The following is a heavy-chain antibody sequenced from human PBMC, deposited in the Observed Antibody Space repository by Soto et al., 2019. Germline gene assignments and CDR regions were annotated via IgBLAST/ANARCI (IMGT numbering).Heavy chain of an antibody. Sequence: GGSLRHSCAVYGFSVNANYMTWVRQAPGKGLDWVSLIDSGGSLYYADSVKGRFTISIDNAKNTVYHQMKSLRAEDTAVYYCARDCGGSSCYSSGLDYWGQGTLVTVSS. CDR2: IDSGGSL. CDR1: GFSVNANY. CDR3: ARDCGGSSCYSSGLDY. J-gene: IGHJ4*02. V-gene: IGHV3-53*01. D-gene: IGHD2-15*01.